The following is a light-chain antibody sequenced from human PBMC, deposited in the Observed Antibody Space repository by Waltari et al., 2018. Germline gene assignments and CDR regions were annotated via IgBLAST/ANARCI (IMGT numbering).Light chain of an antibody. CDR1: QDISNY. J-gene: IGKJ1*01. V-gene: IGKV1-33*01. Sequence: DIQMTQSPSSLSASVGDIVPITCQASQDISNYLNWYQQKPGKAPKLLIYDASNLETGVPSRFSGSGSGTDFTFTISSLQPEDIATYYCQQYDNLPWTFGQGTTVEIK. CDR2: DAS. CDR3: QQYDNLPWT.